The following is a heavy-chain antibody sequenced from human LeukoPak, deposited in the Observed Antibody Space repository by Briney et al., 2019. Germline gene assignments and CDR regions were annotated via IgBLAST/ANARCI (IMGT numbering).Heavy chain of an antibody. CDR1: GFTFSSYW. CDR2: INSGGSGT. J-gene: IGHJ4*02. Sequence: GGSLRLSCAASGFTFSSYWMYWVRQAPGKGLVWVSRINSGGSGTSYADSVKGRFTISRDNAKNTMYLQMNSLRAEDTAVYYCARGYYGSGSPYWGQGTLVTVSS. CDR3: ARGYYGSGSPY. D-gene: IGHD3-10*01. V-gene: IGHV3-74*01.